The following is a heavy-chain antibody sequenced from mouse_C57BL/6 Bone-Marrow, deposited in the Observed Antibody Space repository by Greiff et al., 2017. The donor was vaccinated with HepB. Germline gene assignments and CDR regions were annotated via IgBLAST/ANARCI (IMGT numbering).Heavy chain of an antibody. J-gene: IGHJ2*01. CDR2: INPGSGGT. CDR1: GYAFTNYL. D-gene: IGHD1-1*01. Sequence: QVQLQQSGAELVRPGPSVKVSCKASGYAFTNYLLEWVKQRPGQGLEWIGVINPGSGGTNYNEKFKGKATLTADKSSSTAYMQLSSLTSEDSAVYFCARAVVARNFDYWGQGTTLTVSS. V-gene: IGHV1-54*01. CDR3: ARAVVARNFDY.